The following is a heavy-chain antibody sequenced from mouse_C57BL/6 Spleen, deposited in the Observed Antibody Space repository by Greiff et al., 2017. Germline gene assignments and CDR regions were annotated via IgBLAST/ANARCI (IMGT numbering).Heavy chain of an antibody. CDR2: IGPGSGST. CDR1: GYTFPDYY. J-gene: IGHJ2*01. D-gene: IGHD1-1*01. CDR3: ARYGWYYGSSFDY. V-gene: IGHV1-77*01. Sequence: QVQLQQSGAELVKPGASVKISCKASGYTFPDYYINWVKQRPGQGLAWIGKIGPGSGSTYYNEKFKGKATLTADKSSSTAYMQLSSLTSEDSAVYFCARYGWYYGSSFDYWGQGTTLTVSS.